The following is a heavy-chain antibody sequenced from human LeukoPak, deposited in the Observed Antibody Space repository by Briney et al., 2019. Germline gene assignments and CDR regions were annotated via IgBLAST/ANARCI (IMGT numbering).Heavy chain of an antibody. D-gene: IGHD3-9*01. CDR2: MSYDGSKT. Sequence: PGGSLRLSCAASGFTFRNYGIHWVRQGPGKGLEWVTLMSYDGSKTYYADSVKGRFTISRDNSKNTLYLQMNSLRAEDTAVYYCARDRSLRYFDWLEYYYYYGMDVWGQGTTVTVSS. J-gene: IGHJ6*02. CDR3: ARDRSLRYFDWLEYYYYYGMDV. CDR1: GFTFRNYG. V-gene: IGHV3-30*03.